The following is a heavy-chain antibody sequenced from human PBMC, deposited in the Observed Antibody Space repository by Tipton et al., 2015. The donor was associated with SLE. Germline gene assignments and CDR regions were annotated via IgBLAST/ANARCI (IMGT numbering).Heavy chain of an antibody. V-gene: IGHV4-31*03. D-gene: IGHD2-2*02. CDR3: ARGAYLDAFDI. CDR1: GGSISSGGYY. CDR2: IYYSGST. J-gene: IGHJ3*02. Sequence: TLSLTCTVSGGSISSGGYYWSWIRQHPGKGLEWIGYIYYSGSTYYNPSLKSRVTISVDTSKNQFSLKLSSVTAADTAVYYCARGAYLDAFDIWGQGTMVTVSS.